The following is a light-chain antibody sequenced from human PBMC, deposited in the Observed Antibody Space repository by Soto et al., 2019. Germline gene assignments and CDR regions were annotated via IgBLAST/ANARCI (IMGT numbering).Light chain of an antibody. CDR2: DAS. V-gene: IGKV3-15*01. J-gene: IGKJ1*01. CDR1: QSVTSN. CDR3: QQYNDWPRT. Sequence: DIVLTQSPATLSLSPGESATLSCRASQSVTSNLAWYQQKPGQPPRLIIYDASTRAAATPARFSGSGSGTECTLTIISLQSEDVAVYYCQQYNDWPRTFCQGTKVDIK.